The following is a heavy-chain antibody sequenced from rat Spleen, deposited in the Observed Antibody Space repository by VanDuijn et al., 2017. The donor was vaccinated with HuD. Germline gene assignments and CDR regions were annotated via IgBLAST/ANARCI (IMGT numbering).Heavy chain of an antibody. J-gene: IGHJ4*01. V-gene: IGHV3-3*01. Sequence: EVQLQESGPGLVKPSQSLSLTCSVTGYSITSTYRWNWIRKFPGNKLEWMGYINSAGSTNYNPSLKSRISITRDTSKNQFFLQVNSVTTEDTATYYCARHTTYVMDVWGQGASVTVST. D-gene: IGHD1-1*01. CDR3: ARHTTYVMDV. CDR1: GYSITSTYR. CDR2: INSAGST.